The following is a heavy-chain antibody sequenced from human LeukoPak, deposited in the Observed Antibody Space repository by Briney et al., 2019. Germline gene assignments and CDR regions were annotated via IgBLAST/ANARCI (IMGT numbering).Heavy chain of an antibody. D-gene: IGHD4-17*01. CDR2: INHNGNVN. CDR3: ANEIRPNDY. J-gene: IGHJ4*02. Sequence: GGSLRLSCAASGFTFSSYWMNWARQAPGKGLEWVASINHNGNVNYYVDSVKGRFTISRDNSKNTVYLQMNSLRAEDTAVYYCANEIRPNDYWGQGTLVTVSS. CDR1: GFTFSSYW. V-gene: IGHV3-7*03.